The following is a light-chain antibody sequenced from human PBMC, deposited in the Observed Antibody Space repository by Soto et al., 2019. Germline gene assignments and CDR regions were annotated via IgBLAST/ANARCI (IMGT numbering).Light chain of an antibody. CDR3: QQYGSSGT. CDR1: QSVSSSD. Sequence: EIVLTQSPGTLSLSLGERATLSCRASQSVSSSDLAWYQQKPGQAPRLLIYGASSRATGIPDRFSGSGSGTDFTLTISGLEPEDSAVYYCQQYGSSGTFGQGTKVDIK. CDR2: GAS. J-gene: IGKJ1*01. V-gene: IGKV3-20*01.